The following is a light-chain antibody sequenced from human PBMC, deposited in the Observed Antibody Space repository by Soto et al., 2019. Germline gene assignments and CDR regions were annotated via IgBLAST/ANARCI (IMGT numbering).Light chain of an antibody. Sequence: QSALTQPASVSGSPGQSITISCTGTSSDVGSYNLVSWYQQHPGKAPKLMIYEVSNRPSGVSNRFSGSKSGNTAFLTSSGLQAEDEADYYCCSYAGSSTYVFGTGTKLTVL. CDR2: EVS. CDR3: CSYAGSSTYV. V-gene: IGLV2-23*02. J-gene: IGLJ1*01. CDR1: SSDVGSYNL.